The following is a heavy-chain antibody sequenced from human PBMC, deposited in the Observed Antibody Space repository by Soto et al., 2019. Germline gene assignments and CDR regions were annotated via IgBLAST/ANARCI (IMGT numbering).Heavy chain of an antibody. D-gene: IGHD3-10*01. Sequence: QVPGNGLEWMGRIDPSDSYTNYSPSFQGHVTISADKSISTAYLQWSSLKASDTAMYYCARLAYYGSGGGDSYYYGMDVWGQGTTVTVSS. J-gene: IGHJ6*02. V-gene: IGHV5-10-1*01. CDR2: IDPSDSYT. CDR3: ARLAYYGSGGGDSYYYGMDV.